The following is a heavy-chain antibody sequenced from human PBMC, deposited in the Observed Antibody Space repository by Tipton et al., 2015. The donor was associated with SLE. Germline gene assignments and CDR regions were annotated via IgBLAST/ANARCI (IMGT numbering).Heavy chain of an antibody. CDR1: GFTVSSNY. J-gene: IGHJ5*02. V-gene: IGHV3-30*03. D-gene: IGHD1-26*01. Sequence: QLVQSGGGLIQPGGSLRLSCAASGFTVSSNYMSWVRQAPGKGLEWVAVISYDGSNKYYADSVKGRFTISRDNSKNTLYLQMNSLRAEDTAVYYCARESLGVGATSGWFDPWGQGTLVTVSS. CDR3: ARESLGVGATSGWFDP. CDR2: ISYDGSNK.